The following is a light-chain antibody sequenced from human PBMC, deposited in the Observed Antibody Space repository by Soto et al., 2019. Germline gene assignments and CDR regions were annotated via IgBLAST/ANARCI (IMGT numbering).Light chain of an antibody. CDR3: QDYHNWPPWT. CDR1: QSVSSS. Sequence: EVVMTQSPDTLSVSPGERATLSCRASQSVSSSLAWYQQKPGQAPRLLIYGSSTRATDVPASFRGSGSGTESTLTISSLQSEDVAVYYCQDYHNWPPWTFGQGTRVEIK. V-gene: IGKV3-15*01. CDR2: GSS. J-gene: IGKJ1*01.